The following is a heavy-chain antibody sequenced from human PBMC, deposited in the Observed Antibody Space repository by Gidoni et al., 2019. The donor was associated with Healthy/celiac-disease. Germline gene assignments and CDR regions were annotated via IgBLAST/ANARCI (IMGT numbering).Heavy chain of an antibody. D-gene: IGHD3-10*01. J-gene: IGHJ4*02. V-gene: IGHV3-30*18. CDR2: ISYDGSNK. CDR3: AKDHYYGSGSYFDY. CDR1: GFTFSSYG. Sequence: QVQLVESGGCVVQPGRSLRLSCAASGFTFSSYGMHWVRQAPGKGLEWVAVISYDGSNKYYADSVKGRFTISRDNSKNTLYLQMNSLRAEDTAVYYCAKDHYYGSGSYFDYWGQGTLVTVSS.